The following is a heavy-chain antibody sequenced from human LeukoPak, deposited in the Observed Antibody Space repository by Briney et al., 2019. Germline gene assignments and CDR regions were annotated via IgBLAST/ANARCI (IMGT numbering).Heavy chain of an antibody. Sequence: SETLSLTCTVSGGSISSSSYYWGWIRQPPGEGLEWIGSIYYSGSTYYNPSLKSRVTISVDTSKNQFSLKLSSVTAADTAVYYCARECEDIVVVVGNWFDPWGQGTLVTVSS. CDR1: GGSISSSSYY. J-gene: IGHJ5*02. V-gene: IGHV4-39*02. D-gene: IGHD2-15*01. CDR3: ARECEDIVVVVGNWFDP. CDR2: IYYSGST.